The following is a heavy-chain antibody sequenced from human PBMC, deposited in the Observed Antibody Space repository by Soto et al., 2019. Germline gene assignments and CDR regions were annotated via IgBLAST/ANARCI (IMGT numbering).Heavy chain of an antibody. CDR1: GGSISSSSYY. Sequence: SETLSLTCTVSGGSISSSSYYWGWIRQPPGKGLEWIGSIYYSGSTYYNPSLKSRVTISVDTSKNQFSLKLSSVTAADTAVYYCARHDMGTSLFDYWGQGTLVTVSS. J-gene: IGHJ4*02. CDR3: ARHDMGTSLFDY. D-gene: IGHD2-2*01. V-gene: IGHV4-39*01. CDR2: IYYSGST.